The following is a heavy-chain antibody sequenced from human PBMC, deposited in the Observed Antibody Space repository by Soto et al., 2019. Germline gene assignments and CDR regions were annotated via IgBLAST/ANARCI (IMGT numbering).Heavy chain of an antibody. J-gene: IGHJ4*02. CDR2: IYYTGRT. CDR3: ARGMYHFDSSGPYHFDY. V-gene: IGHV4-59*07. CDR1: GGSISSYF. Sequence: QVQLQESGPGLVKPSDTLSLTCNVSGGSISSYFWSWIRQPPGKGLEWIGDIYYTGRTKYNPSLSSQVAMSVDVSKNQFSLRLSFVTAADTAVYFCARGMYHFDSSGPYHFDYWGQGILVTVSS. D-gene: IGHD3-22*01.